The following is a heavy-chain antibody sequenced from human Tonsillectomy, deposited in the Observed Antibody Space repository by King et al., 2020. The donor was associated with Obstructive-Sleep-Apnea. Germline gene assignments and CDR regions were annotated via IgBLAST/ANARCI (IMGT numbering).Heavy chain of an antibody. J-gene: IGHJ4*02. CDR1: GFTFSDYY. D-gene: IGHD6-13*01. CDR3: ARGGYSSIRVY. Sequence: QLVQSGGGLVKPGRSLRLSCAASGFTFSDYYMSWIRQAPGKGLEWVSYISSVSSYTNYADSLKGRFTISRDNAKNSLYLQMNSLRAEDTAVYYCARGGYSSIRVYWGQGTLVTVSS. CDR2: ISSVSSYT. V-gene: IGHV3-11*06.